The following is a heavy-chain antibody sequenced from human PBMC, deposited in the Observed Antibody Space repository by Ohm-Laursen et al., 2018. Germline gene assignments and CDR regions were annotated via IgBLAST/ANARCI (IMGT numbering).Heavy chain of an antibody. D-gene: IGHD6-13*01. Sequence: SLRLSCAASGFTFSRYWMHWVRQAPGKGLVWVSSIKSDGSITSYADSVKGRFTIPRDNAKNSLYLQMNSLRAEDTAVYYCARGGDVEQQLFDGMDVWGQGTTVTVSS. CDR2: IKSDGSIT. V-gene: IGHV3-74*01. CDR1: GFTFSRYW. J-gene: IGHJ6*02. CDR3: ARGGDVEQQLFDGMDV.